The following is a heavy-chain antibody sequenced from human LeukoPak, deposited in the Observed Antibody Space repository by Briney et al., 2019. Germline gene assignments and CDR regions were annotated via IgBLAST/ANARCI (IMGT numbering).Heavy chain of an antibody. CDR2: ISSSSSYI. CDR3: ARWAGYCSSTSCQIGVY. Sequence: GGSLRLSCAASGFTFSSYAMSWVRQAPGKGLEWVSSISSSSSYIYYADSVKGRFTISRDNAKNSLYLQMNSLRAEDTAVYYCARWAGYCSSTSCQIGVYWGQGTLVTVSS. CDR1: GFTFSSYA. V-gene: IGHV3-21*01. D-gene: IGHD2-2*01. J-gene: IGHJ4*02.